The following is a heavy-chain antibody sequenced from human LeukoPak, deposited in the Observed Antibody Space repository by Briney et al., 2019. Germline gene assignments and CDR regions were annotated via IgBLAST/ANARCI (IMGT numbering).Heavy chain of an antibody. J-gene: IGHJ2*01. CDR1: GGSISSGDYY. CDR3: ATAPLPATMWNWYFDL. D-gene: IGHD2-2*01. Sequence: SQTLSLTCTVSGGSISSGDYYWSWIRQPPGKGLEWIGYIYNSGTIYYNPSLKSRPTISVDTSRNQFSLRLRSVTAADTAVYYCATAPLPATMWNWYFDLWGRGTLVTVSS. V-gene: IGHV4-30-4*01. CDR2: IYNSGTI.